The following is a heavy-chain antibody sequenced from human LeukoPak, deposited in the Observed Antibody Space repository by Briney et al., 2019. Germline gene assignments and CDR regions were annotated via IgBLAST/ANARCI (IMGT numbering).Heavy chain of an antibody. V-gene: IGHV4-4*02. CDR1: GGSISSSSGNC. J-gene: IGHJ4*02. CDR2: IYHSGST. CDR3: ARNGGNSDFDY. Sequence: SETLSPTCAVSGGSISSSSGNCWTWVRQPPGKGLEWIGEIYHSGSTNYNPSLKSRVTMLLDKSKNQFSLKLSSVTAADTAVYYCARNGGNSDFDYWGQGTLVTVSS. D-gene: IGHD4-23*01.